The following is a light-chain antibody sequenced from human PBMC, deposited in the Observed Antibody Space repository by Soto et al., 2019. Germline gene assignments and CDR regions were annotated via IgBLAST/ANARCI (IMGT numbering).Light chain of an antibody. Sequence: DVVVTQSPLSLPVTLGQPASISCRSSQSLVHSDGNTYLNWFQQRPGQSPRRLIYKVSNRDSGGPDGFSSSGSGTDFTLKNSRVEDEDDGVYYCMLGTLQPRSFGGGTKVETK. CDR2: KVS. CDR1: QSLVHSDGNTY. V-gene: IGKV2-30*02. J-gene: IGKJ4*01. CDR3: MLGTLQPRS.